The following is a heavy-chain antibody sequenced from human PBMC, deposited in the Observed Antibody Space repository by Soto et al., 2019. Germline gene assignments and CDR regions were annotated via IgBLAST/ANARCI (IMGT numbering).Heavy chain of an antibody. Sequence: QVQLVESGGGLVKPGGSLRLSCAASGFSFSDSYMSWVRQAPGKGLEWVAYISGSSGYTGYADSVKGRFTISRDHAKNSLYLQMNSLRVEDTAVYYCARDRGGYGPPDVWGQGTTVTVSS. V-gene: IGHV3-11*06. J-gene: IGHJ6*02. CDR3: ARDRGGYGPPDV. D-gene: IGHD3-10*01. CDR1: GFSFSDSY. CDR2: ISGSSGYT.